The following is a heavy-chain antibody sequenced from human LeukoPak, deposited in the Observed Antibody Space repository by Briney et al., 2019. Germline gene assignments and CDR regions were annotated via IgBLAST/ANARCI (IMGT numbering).Heavy chain of an antibody. Sequence: GASVKVSCKASGYTFTGYYMHWVRQAPGQGLEWMGRINPNSGGTNYAQKFQGRVTMTRDTSISTAYMELSRLRSDDTAVYYCARDTRGYSYGYQDYWGQGTLVTVSS. V-gene: IGHV1-2*06. J-gene: IGHJ4*02. CDR2: INPNSGGT. D-gene: IGHD5-18*01. CDR3: ARDTRGYSYGYQDY. CDR1: GYTFTGYY.